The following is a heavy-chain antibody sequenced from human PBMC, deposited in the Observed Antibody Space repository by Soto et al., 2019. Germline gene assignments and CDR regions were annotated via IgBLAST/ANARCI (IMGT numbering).Heavy chain of an antibody. CDR3: AARGKQWLATGTDY. CDR2: IIHIFGTA. J-gene: IGHJ4*02. D-gene: IGHD6-19*01. CDR1: GGTFSSYA. V-gene: IGHV1-69*06. Sequence: ASVKVSCKASGGTFSSYAISWVRQAPGQGLEWMGGIIHIFGTANYAQKFQGRVTITADKSTSTAYMELSSLRSEDTAVYYCAARGKQWLATGTDYWGQGTLVTVSS.